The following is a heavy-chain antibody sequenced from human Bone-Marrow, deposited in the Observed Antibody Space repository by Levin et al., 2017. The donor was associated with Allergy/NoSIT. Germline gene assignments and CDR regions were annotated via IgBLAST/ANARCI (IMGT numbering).Heavy chain of an antibody. CDR3: ARMGGGGDCSSINSNWFDP. D-gene: IGHD2-2*01. CDR2: LDWDDDK. Sequence: QTLSLPCTFSGFSLSTSTMCVSWIRQPPGKALEWLALLDWDDDKHYSTSLKTRLTISKDTSKNQVVLTMTNMDPVDTATYYCARMGGGGDCSSINSNWFDPWGQGTLVTVSS. J-gene: IGHJ5*02. V-gene: IGHV2-70*01. CDR1: GFSLSTSTMC.